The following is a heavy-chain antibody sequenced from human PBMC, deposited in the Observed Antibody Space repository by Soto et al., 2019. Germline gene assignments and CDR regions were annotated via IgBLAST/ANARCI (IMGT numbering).Heavy chain of an antibody. J-gene: IGHJ4*02. V-gene: IGHV3-48*02. CDR1: GFNFSNAL. D-gene: IGHD3-22*01. CDR3: ARDRPYYYDSSGYYRVHYFDY. Sequence: GALRLSCAASGFNFSNALMSWVRQAPGKGLEWVSYISSSSSTIYYADSVKGRFTISRDNAKNSLYLQMNSLRDEDTAVYYCARDRPYYYDSSGYYRVHYFDYWGQGTLVTVSS. CDR2: ISSSSSTI.